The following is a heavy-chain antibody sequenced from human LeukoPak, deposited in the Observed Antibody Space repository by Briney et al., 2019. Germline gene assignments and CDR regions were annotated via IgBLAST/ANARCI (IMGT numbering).Heavy chain of an antibody. J-gene: IGHJ4*02. V-gene: IGHV1-69*04. D-gene: IGHD5-18*01. CDR1: GGTFSSYA. CDR3: AKDQYTYLQGYFDY. Sequence: GASVKVSCKASGGTFSSYAATWVRQAPGQGLEWMGRIIPIIGVVNYAQKFQGRVTITADTSTAYLELSSLRSDDTAIYYCAKDQYTYLQGYFDYWGQGTLVTVAS. CDR2: IIPIIGVV.